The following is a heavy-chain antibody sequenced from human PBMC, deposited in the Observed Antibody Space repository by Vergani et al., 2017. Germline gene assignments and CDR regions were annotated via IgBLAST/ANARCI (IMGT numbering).Heavy chain of an antibody. Sequence: EVQLLESGGGSVQPGESLRLSCVASGFRFREHGMNWVRQAPGKGLEWVSGINWNSDSIAYADSVKGRFTISRDNAKNSLYLQMNSLRAEDTALYYCVKDIAASGNYWYFDLWGRGTLVTVSS. J-gene: IGHJ2*01. CDR3: VKDIAASGNYWYFDL. CDR2: INWNSDSI. CDR1: GFRFREHG. V-gene: IGHV3-9*01. D-gene: IGHD6-13*01.